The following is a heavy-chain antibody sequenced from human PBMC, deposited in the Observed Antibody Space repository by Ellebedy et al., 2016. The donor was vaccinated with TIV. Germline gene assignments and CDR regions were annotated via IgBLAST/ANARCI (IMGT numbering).Heavy chain of an antibody. J-gene: IGHJ6*02. CDR2: IYYSGST. V-gene: IGHV4-39*01. CDR1: GGSISSSRYY. D-gene: IGHD3-10*01. Sequence: SETLSLXXTVSGGSISSSRYYWGWIRQPPGKGLEWIGSIYYSGSTYYNPSLKSRVTISVDTSKNQFSLKLSSVTAADTAVYYCARHRDYYYGMDVWGQGTTVTVSS. CDR3: ARHRDYYYGMDV.